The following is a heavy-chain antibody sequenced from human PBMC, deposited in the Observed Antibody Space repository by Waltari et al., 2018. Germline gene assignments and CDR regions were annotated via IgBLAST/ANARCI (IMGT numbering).Heavy chain of an antibody. CDR1: GGSISSSSYY. CDR2: IYYSGST. J-gene: IGHJ4*02. Sequence: QLQLQESGPGLVKPSETLSLTCTVSGGSISSSSYYWGWIRQPPGKGLEWIGSIYYSGSTYYNPSLKSRVTISVDTSKNQFSLKLSSVTAADTAVYYCACSGSYYRFFDYWGQGTLVTVSS. V-gene: IGHV4-39*07. D-gene: IGHD3-10*01. CDR3: ACSGSYYRFFDY.